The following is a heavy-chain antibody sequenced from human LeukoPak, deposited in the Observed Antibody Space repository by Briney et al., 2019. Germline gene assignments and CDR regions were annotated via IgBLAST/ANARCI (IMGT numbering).Heavy chain of an antibody. V-gene: IGHV3-7*03. D-gene: IGHD3-16*01. Sequence: GGSLTLSCSASGLPLSSFYIRWVRHAPGKGLEWVANINQAGTDKYYAGSVKGRFTVSRDNANNSVYLQMNSLRVEDTGIYFCATSLWPEDHWGQGTRVIVSS. CDR1: GLPLSSFY. CDR2: INQAGTDK. J-gene: IGHJ4*02. CDR3: ATSLWPEDH.